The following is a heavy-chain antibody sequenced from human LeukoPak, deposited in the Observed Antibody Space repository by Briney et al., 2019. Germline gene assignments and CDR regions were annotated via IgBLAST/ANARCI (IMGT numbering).Heavy chain of an antibody. J-gene: IGHJ5*02. CDR3: ARVVYGSGTNWFDP. CDR1: GGSISSSSYY. V-gene: IGHV4-39*07. Sequence: SETLSLTCTVSGGSISSSSYYWGWIRQPPGKGLEWIGSIYYSGSTYYNPSLKSRVTISVDTSKNQFSLKLSSVTAADTAVYYCARVVYGSGTNWFDPWGQGTLVTVSS. CDR2: IYYSGST. D-gene: IGHD3-10*01.